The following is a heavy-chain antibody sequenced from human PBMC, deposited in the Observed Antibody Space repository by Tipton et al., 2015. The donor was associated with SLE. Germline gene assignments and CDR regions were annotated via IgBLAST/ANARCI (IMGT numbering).Heavy chain of an antibody. CDR2: IYYSGST. CDR1: GGSISSYY. J-gene: IGHJ4*02. CDR3: ARLDSGWLYFDY. D-gene: IGHD6-19*01. Sequence: GLVKPSETLSLTCTVSGGSISSYYWSWIRQPPGKGLEWIGYIYYSGSTNYNPSLKSQVTISVDTSKNQFSLKLSSVTAADTAVYYCARLDSGWLYFDYWGQGTLVTVSS. V-gene: IGHV4-59*08.